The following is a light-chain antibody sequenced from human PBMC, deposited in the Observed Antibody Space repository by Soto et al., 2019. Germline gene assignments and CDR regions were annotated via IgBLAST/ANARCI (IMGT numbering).Light chain of an antibody. CDR1: SSDVGSYNF. CDR2: EVS. J-gene: IGLJ3*02. Sequence: QSDLTQPASVSGSPGQSIIISCTGTSSDVGSYNFVSWYQQHPGKAPKLMIYEVSKRPSGVSNRFSGSKSGNTASLTISGLQPEDEADYYCCSDAGNSGVFGGGTKLTVL. CDR3: CSDAGNSGV. V-gene: IGLV2-23*02.